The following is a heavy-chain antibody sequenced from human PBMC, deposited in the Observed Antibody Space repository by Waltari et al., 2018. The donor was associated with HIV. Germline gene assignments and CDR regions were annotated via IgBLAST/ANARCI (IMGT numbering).Heavy chain of an antibody. V-gene: IGHV3-15*01. CDR1: GFTFSNAW. CDR3: TSAPYDSSGYHY. J-gene: IGHJ4*02. D-gene: IGHD3-22*01. CDR2: IKSKTDGGTT. Sequence: EVQLVESGGGLVKPGGSLRLSCAASGFTFSNAWMSWVSQAPGKGLEWVGRIKSKTDGGTTDYAAPVKGRFTISRDDSKNTLYLQMNSLKTEDTAVYYCTSAPYDSSGYHYWGQGTLVTVSS.